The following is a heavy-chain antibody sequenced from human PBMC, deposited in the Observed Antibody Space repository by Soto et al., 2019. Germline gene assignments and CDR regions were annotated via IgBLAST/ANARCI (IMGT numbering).Heavy chain of an antibody. D-gene: IGHD2-21*01. Sequence: QVQLVQSGAEVKKPGASVKVSCKASGYTFTGYYMHWVRQAPGQGLEWMGWINPNSCGTNYAQKFQGWVTMTRDTSISTAYMELSRLRSDDTAVYYRARGEGGPRWGSIDHWGQGTLVTVSS. CDR2: INPNSCGT. CDR1: GYTFTGYY. V-gene: IGHV1-2*04. J-gene: IGHJ5*02. CDR3: ARGEGGPRWGSIDH.